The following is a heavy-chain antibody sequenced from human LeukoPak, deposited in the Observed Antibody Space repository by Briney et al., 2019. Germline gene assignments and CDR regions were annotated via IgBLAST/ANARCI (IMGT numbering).Heavy chain of an antibody. D-gene: IGHD3-10*01. CDR3: AKDRGIISDY. CDR2: ITSSSIYI. J-gene: IGHJ4*02. CDR1: GFTLSSYS. V-gene: IGHV3-21*06. Sequence: GGSLRLSCAASGFTLSSYSMNWVRQAPGKGLEWVSSITSSSIYIYYADSVKGRFTVSRDSARNSLYLQMNSLRAEDTAVYYCAKDRGIISDYWGQGILVTVSS.